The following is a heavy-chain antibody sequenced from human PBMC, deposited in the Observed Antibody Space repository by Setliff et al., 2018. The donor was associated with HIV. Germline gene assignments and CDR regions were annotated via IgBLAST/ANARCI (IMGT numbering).Heavy chain of an antibody. V-gene: IGHV3-30*04. D-gene: IGHD1-26*01. Sequence: PGGSLRLSCAASGFTFNIYAMNWVRQAPGRGLEWVTFISYDGSDEYYADSVKGRFTISRDNSKNTLHLQMNSLRAEDSAVYHCAREGVGGYFDYWGQGTLVTVSS. CDR1: GFTFNIYA. CDR2: ISYDGSDE. J-gene: IGHJ4*02. CDR3: AREGVGGYFDY.